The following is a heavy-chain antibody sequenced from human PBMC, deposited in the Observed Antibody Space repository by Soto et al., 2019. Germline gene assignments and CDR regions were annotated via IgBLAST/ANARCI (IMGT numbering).Heavy chain of an antibody. CDR2: ICHRGTTM. CDR3: ARLGCCTDINCNHYFYYYAMDV. Sequence: PEGSLRPSCAASGSSSSSYAMTWVRQAPGKGLEWLSLICHRGTTMYYADSVKGRFTISRDNARNSLYLEMNSLRDDDTAGYYCARLGCCTDINCNHYFYYYAMDVWGQGTTVTVSS. J-gene: IGHJ6*02. CDR1: GSSSSSYA. V-gene: IGHV3-48*02. D-gene: IGHD2-8*02.